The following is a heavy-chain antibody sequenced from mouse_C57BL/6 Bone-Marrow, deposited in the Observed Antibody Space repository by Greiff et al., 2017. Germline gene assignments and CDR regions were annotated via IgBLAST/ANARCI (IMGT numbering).Heavy chain of an antibody. CDR2: INPNNGGT. Sequence: QVQLQQSGPELVKPGASVKLSCKASGYTFTSYDINWVKQRPGQGLEWIGDINPNNGGTSYNQKFKGKATLTVDKSSSTAYMELRSLTSEDSAVYYCANLYDYDDYWGQGTTLTVSS. V-gene: IGHV1-85*01. CDR1: GYTFTSYD. CDR3: ANLYDYDDY. D-gene: IGHD2-4*01. J-gene: IGHJ2*01.